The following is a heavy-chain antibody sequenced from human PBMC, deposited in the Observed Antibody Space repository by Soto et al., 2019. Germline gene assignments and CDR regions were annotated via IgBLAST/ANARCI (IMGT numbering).Heavy chain of an antibody. Sequence: SGPTLVNPTQTLTLTCTFSGFSLYTIGVGVGWIRQPPGKAPEWLALIYWNDDKRYSPSLKNRLSITKDTSKNQVVLTMTNMDPMDTATYYCVDRVDSNSPGYLGQGTLVSVSS. CDR2: IYWNDDK. J-gene: IGHJ4*02. CDR1: GFSLYTIGVG. CDR3: VDRVDSNSPGY. V-gene: IGHV2-5*01. D-gene: IGHD6-13*01.